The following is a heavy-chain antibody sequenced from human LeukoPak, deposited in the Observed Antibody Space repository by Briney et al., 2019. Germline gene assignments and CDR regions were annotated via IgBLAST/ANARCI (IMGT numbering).Heavy chain of an antibody. J-gene: IGHJ5*02. V-gene: IGHV4-61*01. CDR1: GGSVSSSSYY. D-gene: IGHD2-2*01. CDR3: ARVDFVVVPAAMYWFDP. CDR2: IYYSGST. Sequence: SETLSLTCTVSGGSVSSSSYYWSWIRQPPGKGLEWIGYIYYSGSTNYNPSLKSRVTISVDTSTNQFPLKLSSVTAADTAVYYCARVDFVVVPAAMYWFDPWGQGTLVTVSS.